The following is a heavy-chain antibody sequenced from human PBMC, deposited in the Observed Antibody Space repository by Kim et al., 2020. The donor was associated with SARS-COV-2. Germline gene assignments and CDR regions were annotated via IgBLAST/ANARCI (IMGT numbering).Heavy chain of an antibody. CDR2: INHSGST. CDR1: GGSFSGYY. J-gene: IGHJ5*02. CDR3: ARAEGIAAAARGNWFDP. V-gene: IGHV4-34*01. D-gene: IGHD6-13*01. Sequence: SETLSLTCAVYGGSFSGYYWSWIRQPPGKGLEWIGEINHSGSTNYNPSLKSRVTISVDTSKNQFSLKLSSVTAADTAVYYCARAEGIAAAARGNWFDPWGQGTLVTVSS.